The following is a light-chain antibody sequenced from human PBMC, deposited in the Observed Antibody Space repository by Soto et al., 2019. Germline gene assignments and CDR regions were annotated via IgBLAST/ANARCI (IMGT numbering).Light chain of an antibody. CDR3: QQSVSSPYT. CDR2: GAS. Sequence: EIVLTQSPGTLSLSPGERATLSCRVSQSVSSSYLAWYQQRPGQAPRLLIYGASSRATGIPDRFSGTGSGTDFTLTISRLEPEDFAVYYCQQSVSSPYTFGQGTKLEIK. CDR1: QSVSSSY. J-gene: IGKJ2*01. V-gene: IGKV3-20*01.